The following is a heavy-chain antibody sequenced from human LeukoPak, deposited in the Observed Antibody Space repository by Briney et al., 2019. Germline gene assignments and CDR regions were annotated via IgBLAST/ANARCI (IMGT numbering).Heavy chain of an antibody. CDR1: GFTFSSYA. J-gene: IGHJ5*02. D-gene: IGHD3-3*01. Sequence: GGSLRLSCAASGFTFSSYAMSWVRQAPGKGLKWISGISGSGGTTYYADSVKGRFTISRDNSKNTLYLQMNSLRAEDTAVYYCAKDQMAIFGVGPNTNWFDPWGQGTLVTVSS. V-gene: IGHV3-23*01. CDR3: AKDQMAIFGVGPNTNWFDP. CDR2: ISGSGGTT.